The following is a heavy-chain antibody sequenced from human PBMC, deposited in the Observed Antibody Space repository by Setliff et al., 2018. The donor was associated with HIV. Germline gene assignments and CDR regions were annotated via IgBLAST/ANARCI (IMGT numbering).Heavy chain of an antibody. CDR3: ARDATRGGDMDV. CDR1: GFTFRNYW. D-gene: IGHD2-15*01. Sequence: GESLRLSCGASGFTFRNYWMTWVRQAPGRGLECVANIKEDGSEKYYVDSVKGRFTISRDNAKDSLYLQMNNLRAEDTAVYYCARDATRGGDMDVWGKGITVTVS. J-gene: IGHJ6*03. CDR2: IKEDGSEK. V-gene: IGHV3-7*01.